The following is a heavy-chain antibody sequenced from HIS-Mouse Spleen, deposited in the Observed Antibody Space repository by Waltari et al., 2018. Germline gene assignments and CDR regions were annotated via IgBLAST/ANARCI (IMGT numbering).Heavy chain of an antibody. J-gene: IGHJ5*02. CDR1: GYSISSGYY. Sequence: QVQLQESGPGLVKPSETLSLTCTVSGYSISSGYYWGWIRQPPGKGLEWIGSIYHSGSTYYNPSLKSRVTISVDTSKNQFALKLSSVTAADTAVYYCARVKTWGQGTLVTVSS. CDR3: ARVKT. CDR2: IYHSGST. V-gene: IGHV4-38-2*02.